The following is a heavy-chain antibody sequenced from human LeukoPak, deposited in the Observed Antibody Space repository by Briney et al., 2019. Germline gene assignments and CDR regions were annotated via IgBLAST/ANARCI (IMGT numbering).Heavy chain of an antibody. CDR2: IHQDGNEK. V-gene: IGHV3-7*01. Sequence: PGGSLRLSCAASGFTFSTYWMTWVRQAPGKGLEWVANIHQDGNEKYYVDSVKGRFTISRDNAKNSLYLQMNSLRVEDTAVYYCAKDSETGSSGWFDYWGQGTLVTVSS. CDR3: AKDSETGSSGWFDY. D-gene: IGHD6-19*01. CDR1: GFTFSTYW. J-gene: IGHJ4*02.